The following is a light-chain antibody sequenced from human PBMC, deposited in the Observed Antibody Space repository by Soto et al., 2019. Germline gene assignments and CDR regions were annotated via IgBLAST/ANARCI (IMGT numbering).Light chain of an antibody. CDR2: DAS. Sequence: DIVLTQSPATLSLSPGNRVTLSCRANERISHSLAWYQQKPGQAPRILIYDASTRATGISARFSGSGSGTEFTLTISSLQSEDFAVYYCQQYHNWPITFGQGTRLEIK. CDR1: ERISHS. V-gene: IGKV3-15*01. J-gene: IGKJ5*01. CDR3: QQYHNWPIT.